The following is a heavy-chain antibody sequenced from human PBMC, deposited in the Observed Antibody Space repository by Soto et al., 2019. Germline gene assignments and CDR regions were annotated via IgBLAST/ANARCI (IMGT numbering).Heavy chain of an antibody. V-gene: IGHV4-39*02. J-gene: IGHJ4*02. CDR1: GGSISNSSFC. CDR2: IYYSGTT. CDR3: ARDRITPYAAGKLYYFDY. Sequence: SETLSLTCTVSGGSISNSSFCWGWIRQPPGKGLEWMGSIYYSGTTYNNPSLKSRITISVDTSENQLSLKLRSVTAADTAVYYCARDRITPYAAGKLYYFDYWGQGTPVTVSS. D-gene: IGHD6-25*01.